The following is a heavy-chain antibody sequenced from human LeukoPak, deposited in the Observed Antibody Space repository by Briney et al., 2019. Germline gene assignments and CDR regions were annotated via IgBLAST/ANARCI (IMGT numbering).Heavy chain of an antibody. Sequence: ASVKVSCKASGYTLTSYDINWVRQATGPGLEWMGWMNPNSGNTGYAQKFQGRVTMTRNTSISTAYMELSSLRSEDTAVYYCARTRGYSYGYSDYWGQGTLVTVSS. CDR3: ARTRGYSYGYSDY. CDR2: MNPNSGNT. J-gene: IGHJ4*02. D-gene: IGHD5-18*01. V-gene: IGHV1-8*01. CDR1: GYTLTSYD.